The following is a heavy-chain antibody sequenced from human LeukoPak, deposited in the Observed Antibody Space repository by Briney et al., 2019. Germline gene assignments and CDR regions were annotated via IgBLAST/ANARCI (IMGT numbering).Heavy chain of an antibody. D-gene: IGHD6-13*01. J-gene: IGHJ1*01. CDR2: ISYDDGSNK. Sequence: GRSLRSSCAASGFTFRNYAIHWVRQAPGKGLEWVAIISYDDGSNKNYADSVKGRFTIYRDNSKNTLYLQMNSLRAEDTSIYSCARQQLAWYFFHLWGRGPVVSVSS. CDR3: ARQQLAWYFFHL. CDR1: GFTFRNYA. V-gene: IGHV3-30-3*01.